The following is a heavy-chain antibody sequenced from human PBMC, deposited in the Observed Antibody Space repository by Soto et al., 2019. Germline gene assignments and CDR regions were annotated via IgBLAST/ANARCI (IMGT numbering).Heavy chain of an antibody. Sequence: GGSLRLSCAASGFTFSRFWMSWVRQAPGKGLEWVANIKEDGSEKYYVDSVKGRFTISRDNAKNSLYLQMNSLRAEDTAVYYCARESRIAARPPHYYGMDVWGQGTTVTVSS. J-gene: IGHJ6*02. CDR2: IKEDGSEK. V-gene: IGHV3-7*01. CDR1: GFTFSRFW. D-gene: IGHD6-6*01. CDR3: ARESRIAARPPHYYGMDV.